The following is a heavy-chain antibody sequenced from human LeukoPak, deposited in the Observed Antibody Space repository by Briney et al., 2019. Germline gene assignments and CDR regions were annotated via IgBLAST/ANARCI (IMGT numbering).Heavy chain of an antibody. D-gene: IGHD2-15*01. V-gene: IGHV3-7*01. J-gene: IGHJ4*02. CDR3: ARYHGGYFAY. Sequence: PGGSLRLSCAASGFTFSVFWMSWVRQAPGKGLEWVANIKQDGSEKYYVDSVKGRFTISRDNDNNSMYLQINSLRAEDMAVYYFARYHGGYFAYWGQGTLVTVSS. CDR1: GFTFSVFW. CDR2: IKQDGSEK.